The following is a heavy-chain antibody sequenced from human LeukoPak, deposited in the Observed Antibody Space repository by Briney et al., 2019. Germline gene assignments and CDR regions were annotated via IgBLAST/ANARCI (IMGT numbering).Heavy chain of an antibody. J-gene: IGHJ4*02. CDR1: GFTFSSYA. CDR3: ARDGDYGDFDY. CDR2: ITKSGDNT. Sequence: GGSLRLSCAASGFTFSSYAMSWVRQAPGKGLEWVSSITKSGDNTHYADSVKGRFTISRDNSKNTLYLQMNSLRAEDTAVYYCARDGDYGDFDYWGQGTLVTVSS. V-gene: IGHV3-23*01. D-gene: IGHD4-17*01.